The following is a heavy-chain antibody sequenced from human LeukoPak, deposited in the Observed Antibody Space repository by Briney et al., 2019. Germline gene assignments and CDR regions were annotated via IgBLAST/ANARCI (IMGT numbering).Heavy chain of an antibody. CDR1: GFSFGSYA. D-gene: IGHD2-15*01. J-gene: IGHJ4*02. CDR2: ISGSGGST. CDR3: AKGGSGGRYYFDY. V-gene: IGHV3-23*01. Sequence: GGSLRLSCAASGFSFGSYAMSWVRQAPGKGLEWVSAISGSGGSTYYADSVKGRFTISRDNSKNTLYLQMNSLRAEDTAVYYCAKGGSGGRYYFDYWGQGTLVTVSS.